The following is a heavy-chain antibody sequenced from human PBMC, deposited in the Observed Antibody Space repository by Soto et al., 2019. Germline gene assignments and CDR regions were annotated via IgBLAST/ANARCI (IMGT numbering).Heavy chain of an antibody. CDR2: INPSGGST. CDR1: GYTFTNFG. V-gene: IGHV1-46*03. J-gene: IGHJ5*02. Sequence: ASVKVSCKASGYTFTNFGISWVRQAPGQGLEWMGIINPSGGSTSYAQKFQGRVTMTRDTSTSTVYMELSSLRSEDTAVYYCALGHYYDSSGSLFDPWGQGTLVTVSS. CDR3: ALGHYYDSSGSLFDP. D-gene: IGHD3-22*01.